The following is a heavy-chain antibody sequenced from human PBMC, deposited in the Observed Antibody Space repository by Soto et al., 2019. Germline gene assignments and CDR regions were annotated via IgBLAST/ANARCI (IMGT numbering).Heavy chain of an antibody. CDR2: INSDGSST. CDR3: ARARRVGEMATIVAFDI. CDR1: GFTFSSYW. V-gene: IGHV3-74*01. D-gene: IGHD5-12*01. Sequence: GGSLRLSCAASGFTFSSYWMHWVRQAPGKGLVWVSRINSDGSSTSYADSVKGRFTISRDNAKNTLYLQMNSLRAEDTAVYYCARARRVGEMATIVAFDIWGQGTMVTVSS. J-gene: IGHJ3*02.